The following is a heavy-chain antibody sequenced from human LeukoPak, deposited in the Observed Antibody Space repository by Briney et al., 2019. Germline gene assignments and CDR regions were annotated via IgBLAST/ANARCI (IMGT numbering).Heavy chain of an antibody. CDR1: GYTFTSYY. D-gene: IGHD6-19*01. CDR3: ARGENGYSSGWHLAHYYYMDV. CDR2: INPSGGST. V-gene: IGHV1-46*01. J-gene: IGHJ6*03. Sequence: ASVKVSCKASGYTFTSYYMHWVRQAPGEGLEWMGIINPSGGSTSYAQKFQGRVTMTRDMSTSTVYMELSSLRSEDTAVYYCARGENGYSSGWHLAHYYYMDVWGKGTTVTISS.